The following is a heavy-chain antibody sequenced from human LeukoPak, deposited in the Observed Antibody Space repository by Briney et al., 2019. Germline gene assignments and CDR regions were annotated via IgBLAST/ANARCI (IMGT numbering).Heavy chain of an antibody. J-gene: IGHJ4*02. V-gene: IGHV3-11*03. D-gene: IGHD6-19*01. CDR3: ARSRGAGPGAYFDY. CDR1: GFTFSDEY. Sequence: GGSLRLSCAASGFTFSDEYFSWIRQAPGKGLEWVSYISNSGSYTNYADSVKGRFTISRDNAKNSLYLQMNSLRAEDTAVYYCARSRGAGPGAYFDYWGQGTLITVSS. CDR2: ISNSGSYT.